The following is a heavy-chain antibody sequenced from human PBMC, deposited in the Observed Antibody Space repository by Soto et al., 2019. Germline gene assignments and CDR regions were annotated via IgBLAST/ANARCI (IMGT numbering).Heavy chain of an antibody. V-gene: IGHV3-23*01. D-gene: IGHD1-26*01. CDR3: AKVLVTSEEYSGYYFDY. CDR1: GLTFSSYV. J-gene: IGHJ4*02. CDR2: ITGSGDST. Sequence: EVHLLESGGGLVQPGGSLRLSCAVSGLTFSSYVMSWVRQAPGKGLEWVSAITGSGDSTYYADSVKGRFSISRDNSKNTLYLQMYSLRAEDTAIYYCAKVLVTSEEYSGYYFDYWGQGTLVTVSS.